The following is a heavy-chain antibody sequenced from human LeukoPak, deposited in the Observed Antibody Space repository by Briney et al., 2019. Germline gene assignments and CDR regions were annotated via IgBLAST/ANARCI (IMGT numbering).Heavy chain of an antibody. CDR2: ISSSSNYI. D-gene: IGHD3-22*01. J-gene: IGHJ4*02. CDR3: ARDDCSSGGCYANFDY. Sequence: GGSLRLSCAASGFTFSGYAMHWVRQAPGKGLEWVSSISSSSNYIYYADSVKARFTISRDNAKDSMYLQMNSLRAEDTAVYYCARDDCSSGGCYANFDYWGQGTLVTVSS. CDR1: GFTFSGYA. V-gene: IGHV3-21*01.